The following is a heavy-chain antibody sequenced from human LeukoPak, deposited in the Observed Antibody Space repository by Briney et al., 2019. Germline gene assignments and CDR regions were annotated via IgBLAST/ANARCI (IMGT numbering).Heavy chain of an antibody. CDR1: GYTFTNYD. V-gene: IGHV1-8*03. D-gene: IGHD4-23*01. Sequence: ASVKVSCKASGYTFTNYDINWVRQATGQGLEWMGWMNPNSGNTGYAQKFQGRVTITRNTSISTAYMELSSLRSEDTAVYYCARRLGLRWDLQAFDIWGQGTMVTVSS. J-gene: IGHJ3*02. CDR3: ARRLGLRWDLQAFDI. CDR2: MNPNSGNT.